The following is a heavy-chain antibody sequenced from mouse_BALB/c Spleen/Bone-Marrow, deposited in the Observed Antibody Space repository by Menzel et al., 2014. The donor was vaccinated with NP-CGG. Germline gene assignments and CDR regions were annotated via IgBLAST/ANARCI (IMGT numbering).Heavy chain of an antibody. J-gene: IGHJ4*01. CDR2: IDPETGGT. D-gene: IGHD2-14*01. CDR1: GYTFTDYE. CDR3: RAYYRYDGYAMDY. Sequence: VKLQESGAELVRPGASVTLSCKASGYTFTDYEVHWVKQTPVHGLEWIGAIDPETGGTAYNQKFKGKATLTADKSSSTAYMELRSLTSEDSAVYYCRAYYRYDGYAMDYWGQGTSVTVSS. V-gene: IGHV1-15*01.